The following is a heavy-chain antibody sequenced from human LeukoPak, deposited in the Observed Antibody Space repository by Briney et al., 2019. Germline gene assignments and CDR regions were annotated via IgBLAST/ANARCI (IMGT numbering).Heavy chain of an antibody. J-gene: IGHJ4*02. D-gene: IGHD3-10*01. CDR1: GYTLTELS. CDR2: FDPEDGET. Sequence: ASEKVSCKVSGYTLTELSMHWVRQAPGKGLEWMGGFDPEDGETIYAQKFQGRVTMTEDTSTDTAYMERSSLRSEDTAVYYCATSRGVRGKPFDYWGQGTLVTVSS. CDR3: ATSRGVRGKPFDY. V-gene: IGHV1-24*01.